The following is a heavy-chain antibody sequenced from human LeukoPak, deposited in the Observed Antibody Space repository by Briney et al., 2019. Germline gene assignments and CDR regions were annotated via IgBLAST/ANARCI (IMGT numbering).Heavy chain of an antibody. CDR2: ISWYSGSI. J-gene: IGHJ5*02. CDR3: ALARYWIITSCLNWFDP. D-gene: IGHD2-2*01. Sequence: GGSLRLSCPASGCTFDEYAMLLLRPAPAKGREGVSGISWYSGSIGYADSVKGRFTISRDNAKNSLYLQMNCLRAEDTALYYCALARYWIITSCLNWFDPWGQGTLVTVSS. CDR1: GCTFDEYA. V-gene: IGHV3-9*01.